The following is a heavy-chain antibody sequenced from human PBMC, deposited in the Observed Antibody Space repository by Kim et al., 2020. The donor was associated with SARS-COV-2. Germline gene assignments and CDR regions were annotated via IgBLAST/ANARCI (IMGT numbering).Heavy chain of an antibody. D-gene: IGHD2-15*01. J-gene: IGHJ5*02. CDR2: IYYSGST. Sequence: SETLSLTCTVSGGSISSGGYYWSWIRQHPGKGLEWIGYIYYSGSTYYNPSLKSRVTISVDTSKNQFSLKLSSVTAADTAVYYCARDNPGVVVAAIGVSWFDPWGQGTLVTVSS. V-gene: IGHV4-31*03. CDR1: GGSISSGGYY. CDR3: ARDNPGVVVAAIGVSWFDP.